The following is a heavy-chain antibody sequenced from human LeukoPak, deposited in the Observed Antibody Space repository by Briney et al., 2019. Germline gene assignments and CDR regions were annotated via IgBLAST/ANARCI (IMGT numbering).Heavy chain of an antibody. Sequence: SETLSLTCTVSGGSISSYYWSWIRQPPGKGLEWIGYIYYSGSTNYNPSLKSRVTISVDTSKNQFSLKLSSVTAADTAVYYCARGGDYYDSRIDIWGQGTMVTVSS. J-gene: IGHJ3*02. V-gene: IGHV4-59*01. CDR1: GGSISSYY. CDR2: IYYSGST. D-gene: IGHD3-22*01. CDR3: ARGGDYYDSRIDI.